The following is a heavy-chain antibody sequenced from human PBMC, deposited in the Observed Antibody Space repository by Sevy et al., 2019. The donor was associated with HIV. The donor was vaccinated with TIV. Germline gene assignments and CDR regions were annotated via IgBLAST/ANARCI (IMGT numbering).Heavy chain of an antibody. CDR3: ARGALSGSYGGPLDY. V-gene: IGHV3-13*01. CDR2: INTVGDT. CDR1: GFTFSIYD. Sequence: GGYLRLSCAASGFTFSIYDMHWVRQATGKGLEWVSAINTVGDTYYPGSVKGRFTISRENAKNSFYLQMNSLRAADTAVYYCARGALSGSYGGPLDYWGQGTLVTVSS. J-gene: IGHJ4*02. D-gene: IGHD1-26*01.